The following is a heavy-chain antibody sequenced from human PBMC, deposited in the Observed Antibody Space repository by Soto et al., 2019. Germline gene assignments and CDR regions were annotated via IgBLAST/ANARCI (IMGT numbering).Heavy chain of an antibody. D-gene: IGHD3-16*02. V-gene: IGHV3-30*18. CDR3: AKDLTVSSYYDYIWGSYRFDYFDY. CDR1: GFTFSSYG. CDR2: ISYDGSNK. Sequence: QVQLVESGGGVVQPGRSLRLSCAASGFTFSSYGMHWVRQAPGKGLEWVAVISYDGSNKYYADSVKGRFTISRDNSKNTLYLQMNSLRAEDTAVYYCAKDLTVSSYYDYIWGSYRFDYFDYWGQGTLVTVSS. J-gene: IGHJ4*02.